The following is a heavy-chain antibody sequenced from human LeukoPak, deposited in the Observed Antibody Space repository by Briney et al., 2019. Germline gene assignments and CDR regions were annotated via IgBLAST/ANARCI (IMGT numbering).Heavy chain of an antibody. CDR3: AKGRVVAGSKSLTYHWFDP. V-gene: IGHV4-59*08. J-gene: IGHJ5*02. D-gene: IGHD6-19*01. CDR1: GGSISSYY. Sequence: SETLSLTCTVSGGSISSYYWSWIRQPPGKGLEWIGYIYYSGSTNYNPSLKSRVTISVDTSKNQFSLKLSSVTAADTAVYYCAKGRVVAGSKSLTYHWFDPWGQGTLVTVSS. CDR2: IYYSGST.